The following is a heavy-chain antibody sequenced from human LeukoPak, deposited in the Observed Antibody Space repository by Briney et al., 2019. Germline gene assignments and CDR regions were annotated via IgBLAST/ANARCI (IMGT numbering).Heavy chain of an antibody. D-gene: IGHD1-1*01. V-gene: IGHV3-48*01. CDR2: ITSSSSDV. CDR3: ARDINWSFDY. Sequence: GGSLRLSCAVSGFMFSRYSMNWVRQAPGKGLEWVSYITSSSSDVAYADSVKGRFIISRDNVENSLYLQMNSLRAEDTAVYYCARDINWSFDYWGQGALVTVSS. CDR1: GFMFSRYS. J-gene: IGHJ4*02.